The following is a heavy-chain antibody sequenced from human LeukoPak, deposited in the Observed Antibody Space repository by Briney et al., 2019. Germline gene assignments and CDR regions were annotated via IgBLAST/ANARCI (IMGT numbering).Heavy chain of an antibody. J-gene: IGHJ4*02. V-gene: IGHV3-49*04. CDR1: GFTFDDYA. D-gene: IGHD3-22*01. Sequence: GGSLRLSCTASGFTFDDYAMSWVRQAPGKGREWVGFIRSKAYGGTTEYAASVKGRFTISRDDSKSIAHLQMNSLKTEDTAVYYCTPHPNSWGDSRGIDYWGQGTLVTVSS. CDR2: IRSKAYGGTT. CDR3: TPHPNSWGDSRGIDY.